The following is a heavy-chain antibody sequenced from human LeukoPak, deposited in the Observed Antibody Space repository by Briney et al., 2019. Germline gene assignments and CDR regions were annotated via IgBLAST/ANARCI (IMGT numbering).Heavy chain of an antibody. CDR2: FDPEDGET. J-gene: IGHJ4*02. CDR1: GYTFTSYD. D-gene: IGHD5-18*01. Sequence: ASVKVSCKASGYTFTSYDINWVRQATGQGLEWMGGFDPEDGETIYAQKFQGRVTMTEDTSTDTAYMELSSLRSEDTAVYYCAHSGYSYTYTVWGQGTLVTVSS. V-gene: IGHV1-24*01. CDR3: AHSGYSYTYTV.